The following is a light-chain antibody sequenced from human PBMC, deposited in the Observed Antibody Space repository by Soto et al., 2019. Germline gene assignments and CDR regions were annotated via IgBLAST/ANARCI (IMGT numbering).Light chain of an antibody. V-gene: IGKV3-20*01. Sequence: EIALTQSPGTLSLSPGEGATLSCRASQNVANSLAWFQQKPGQAPRLLIYDASSRATGIPDRFSGSGSGTDFTLSISRLEPEDFAVYYCLQHGGSLWTFGQGTKVEIK. J-gene: IGKJ1*01. CDR2: DAS. CDR3: LQHGGSLWT. CDR1: QNVANS.